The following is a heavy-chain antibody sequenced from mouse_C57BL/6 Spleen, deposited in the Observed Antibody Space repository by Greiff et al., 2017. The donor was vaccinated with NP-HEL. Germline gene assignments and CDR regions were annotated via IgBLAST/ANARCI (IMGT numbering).Heavy chain of an antibody. CDR2: ISDGGSYT. CDR3: ARVTDYYGSSHFDY. J-gene: IGHJ2*01. Sequence: DVKLVESGGGLVKPGGSLKLSCAASGFTFSSYAMSWVRQTPEKRLEWVATISDGGSYTYYPDNVKGRFTISRDNAKNNLYLQMSHLKSEDTAMYYCARVTDYYGSSHFDYWGQGTTLTVSS. CDR1: GFTFSSYA. D-gene: IGHD1-1*01. V-gene: IGHV5-4*03.